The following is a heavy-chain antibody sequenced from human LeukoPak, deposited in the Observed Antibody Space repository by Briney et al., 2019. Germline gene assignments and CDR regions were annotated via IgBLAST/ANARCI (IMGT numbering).Heavy chain of an antibody. CDR3: AREGAVEGFWSGYPYYYYYYMDV. V-gene: IGHV4-39*07. CDR2: IYYSGST. CDR1: GGSISSSSYY. J-gene: IGHJ6*03. Sequence: SETLSLTCTVSGGSISSSSYYWGWIRQPPGKGLEWIGRIYYSGSTYYNPSLKSRVTISVDTSKNQFSLKLSSVTAADTAVYYCAREGAVEGFWSGYPYYYYYYMDVWGKGTTATVSS. D-gene: IGHD3-3*01.